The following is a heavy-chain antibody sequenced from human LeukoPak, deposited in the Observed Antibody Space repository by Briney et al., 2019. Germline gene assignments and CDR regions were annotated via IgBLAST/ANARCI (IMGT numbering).Heavy chain of an antibody. J-gene: IGHJ4*02. CDR3: VKAETYHYGSGSYGHDY. V-gene: IGHV3-64D*06. D-gene: IGHD3-10*01. Sequence: PGGSLRLSCSPSGFTFSSYAMHWVRQAPGKGLEYVSAISINGGSTYYADSVKGRFTISRDNSKNTLYLQMSSLRAEDTAVYYCVKAETYHYGSGSYGHDYWGQGTLVTVSS. CDR2: ISINGGST. CDR1: GFTFSSYA.